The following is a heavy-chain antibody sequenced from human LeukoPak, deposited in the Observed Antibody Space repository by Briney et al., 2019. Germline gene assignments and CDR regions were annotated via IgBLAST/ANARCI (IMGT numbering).Heavy chain of an antibody. Sequence: GGSLRLSCAASKFAFSSYAMSWVRQAPGKGLECVSAISGGGGNTYYADSVKGRFTISRDNSKNTLYLQMNSLRAEDTAVYYCGKNRYSGSLSPFDIWGQGTKVTVSS. CDR1: KFAFSSYA. V-gene: IGHV3-23*01. J-gene: IGHJ3*02. CDR2: ISGGGGNT. D-gene: IGHD1-26*01. CDR3: GKNRYSGSLSPFDI.